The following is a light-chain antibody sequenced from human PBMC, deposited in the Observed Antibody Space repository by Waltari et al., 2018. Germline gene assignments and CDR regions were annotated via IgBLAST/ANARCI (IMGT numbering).Light chain of an antibody. CDR1: NSDVGGYKH. CDR3: TSFTSSVTFDVV. V-gene: IGLV2-14*03. J-gene: IGLJ2*01. Sequence: QSALTQPGSVSVSPGQSITISCTGSNSDVGGYKHVSWYKHHPRKPPQLLIYDAKTRPSGISNRFSGSKSGNTASLTISGLQAEDEAVYYCTSFTSSVTFDVVFGGGTKLTVL. CDR2: DAK.